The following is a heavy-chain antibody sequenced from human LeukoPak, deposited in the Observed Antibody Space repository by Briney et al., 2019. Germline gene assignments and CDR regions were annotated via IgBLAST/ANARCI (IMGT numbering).Heavy chain of an antibody. J-gene: IGHJ6*03. CDR2: MNPNSGNT. V-gene: IGHV1-8*01. CDR3: ARSYYDYIWGSYRLVNYYYYMDV. D-gene: IGHD3-16*02. Sequence: ASVKVSCKASGYTFTSYDINWVRQATGQGLEWMGWMNPNSGNTGYAQKFQGRVTMTRNTSMSTAYMELSSLRSEDTAVYYCARSYYDYIWGSYRLVNYYYYMDVWGKGTTVTVSS. CDR1: GYTFTSYD.